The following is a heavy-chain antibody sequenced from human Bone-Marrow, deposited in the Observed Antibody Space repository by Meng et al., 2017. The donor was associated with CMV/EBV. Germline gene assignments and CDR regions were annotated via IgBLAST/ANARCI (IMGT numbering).Heavy chain of an antibody. Sequence: SVKVSCKASGGTFSSYAISWVRQAPGQGLEWMGWIIPIFGTANYAQKFQGRVTITTDASTSTAYMELSSLRSEDTAVYYCARCEPKRHVRSTSCYVDYWGQGTLVTVSS. D-gene: IGHD2-2*01. CDR2: IIPIFGTA. CDR3: ARCEPKRHVRSTSCYVDY. CDR1: GGTFSSYA. J-gene: IGHJ4*02. V-gene: IGHV1-69*05.